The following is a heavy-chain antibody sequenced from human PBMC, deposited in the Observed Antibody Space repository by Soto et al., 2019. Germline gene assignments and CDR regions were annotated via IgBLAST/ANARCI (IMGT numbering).Heavy chain of an antibody. D-gene: IGHD2-2*02. CDR3: ARHHCSSTSCYTKPPPFYPFFDP. CDR1: GGSISSYY. Sequence: SETLSLTCTVSGGSISSYYWSWIRQPPGKGLEWIGYIYYSGSTNYNPSLKSRVTISVDTSKNQFSLKLSSVTAADTAVYYCARHHCSSTSCYTKPPPFYPFFDPWGQGTLVTVSS. J-gene: IGHJ5*02. CDR2: IYYSGST. V-gene: IGHV4-59*08.